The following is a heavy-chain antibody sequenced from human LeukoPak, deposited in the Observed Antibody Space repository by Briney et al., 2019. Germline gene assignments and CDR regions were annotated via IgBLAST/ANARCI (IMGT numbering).Heavy chain of an antibody. J-gene: IGHJ4*02. CDR1: GFSLSATGAG. CDR3: AHRRGSGLNYFDF. V-gene: IGHV2-5*05. Sequence: SGPTLVNPTETLTLTCTFSGFSLSATGAGVGWIRQPPGKALEWLALIFWDDDQLYGPSLKSRLTLTSGTSKNQVVLTMTNMDPVDTATYFCAHRRGSGLNYFDFWGQGILVSVSS. CDR2: IFWDDDQ. D-gene: IGHD1-14*01.